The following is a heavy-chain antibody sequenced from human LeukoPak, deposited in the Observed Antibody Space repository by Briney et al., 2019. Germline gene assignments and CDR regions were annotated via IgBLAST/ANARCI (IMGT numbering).Heavy chain of an antibody. CDR2: IYYSGST. V-gene: IGHV4-59*01. CDR1: GGSISDYY. CDR3: ARLWFGNRIDY. Sequence: SETLSLTCTVSGGSISDYYWSWVRQPPGKGLEWLGYIYYSGSTNYNPSLKSRVTISVDTSKNQFSLKLSSVTAADTAVYYCARLWFGNRIDYWGQGTLVTVSS. D-gene: IGHD3-10*01. J-gene: IGHJ4*02.